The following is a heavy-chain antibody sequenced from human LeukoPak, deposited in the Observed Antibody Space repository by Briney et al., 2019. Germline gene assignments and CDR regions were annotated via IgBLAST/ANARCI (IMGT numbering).Heavy chain of an antibody. CDR3: AXXXVXYCSSTXCXXXXX. CDR1: GFTFSSYW. D-gene: IGHD2-2*01. Sequence: GGSLRLSCAASGFTFSSYWMSWVRQAPGKGLEWVANIKQDGSEKYYVDSVKGRFTISRDNAKNSLYLQMNSLRAEDTAVYYCAXXXVXYCSSTXCXXXXXWGQGXPVTVSS. V-gene: IGHV3-7*01. J-gene: IGHJ4*02. CDR2: IKQDGSEK.